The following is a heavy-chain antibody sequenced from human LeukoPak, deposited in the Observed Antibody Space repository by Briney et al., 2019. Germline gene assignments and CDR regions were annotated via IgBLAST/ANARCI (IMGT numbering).Heavy chain of an antibody. D-gene: IGHD3-10*01. V-gene: IGHV3-7*03. Sequence: GRSLRLSCAASGFTFSSYAMHWVRQAPGKGLEWVANIKQDGSEKYYVDSVKGRFTISRDNAKNSLYLQMNSLRAEDTAVYYCAKGGRTLSYYYGSGSYYKLDYWGQGTLVTASS. CDR3: AKGGRTLSYYYGSGSYYKLDY. CDR1: GFTFSSYA. CDR2: IKQDGSEK. J-gene: IGHJ4*02.